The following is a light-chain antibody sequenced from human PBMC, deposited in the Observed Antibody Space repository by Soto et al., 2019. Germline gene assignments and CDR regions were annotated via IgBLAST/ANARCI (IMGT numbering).Light chain of an antibody. V-gene: IGLV2-8*01. CDR2: EVS. Sequence: QSVLTQPPSASGSPGQSVTISCTGTSSDVGGYNYVSWYQQHPGKAPKLMIYEVSKRPSGVPDRFSGSKSGNTASLTVSGLQAEDEADYYCSSYAGSHVVFVGGTKLTVL. CDR3: SSYAGSHVV. J-gene: IGLJ2*01. CDR1: SSDVGGYNY.